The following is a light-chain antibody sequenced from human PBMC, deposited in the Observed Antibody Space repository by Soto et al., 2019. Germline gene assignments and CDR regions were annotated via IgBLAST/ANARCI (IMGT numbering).Light chain of an antibody. CDR3: QQFGSYPLT. J-gene: IGKJ4*01. CDR1: QGIGSD. V-gene: IGKV1-9*01. Sequence: DTQLTQSPSFLSASVGDRVTITCRASQGIGSDLAWYQQKPGKAPKLLIYVASTLQSGVPSRFSGSGSGTEFTLTISSLQPEDFATYYCQQFGSYPLTVGGGTEVEIK. CDR2: VAS.